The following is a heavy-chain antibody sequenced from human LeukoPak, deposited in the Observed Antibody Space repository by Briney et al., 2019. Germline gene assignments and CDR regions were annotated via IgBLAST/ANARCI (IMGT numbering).Heavy chain of an antibody. V-gene: IGHV4-39*01. J-gene: IGHJ4*02. D-gene: IGHD1-26*01. CDR2: IYYSGST. CDR3: ARRDQRSRTDY. CDR1: GGSISGSSYY. Sequence: PSETLSLTCTVSGGSISGSSYYWGWIRQPPGKGLEWIGSIYYSGSTYYNPSLKSRVTISVDTPKNQFSLKLSSVTAADTAVYYCARRDQRSRTDYWGQGTLVTVSS.